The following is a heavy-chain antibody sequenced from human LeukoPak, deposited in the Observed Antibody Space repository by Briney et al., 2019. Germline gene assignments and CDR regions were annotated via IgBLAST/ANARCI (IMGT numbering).Heavy chain of an antibody. J-gene: IGHJ4*02. Sequence: SETLSLTCTVSGASISSSSYYWGWIRQPPGKGLEWIGSIYYSGSTHYNPSLKSRVTISVDTSKNQFSLKLSYVTAEDTAVYYCARGGSSWYDYFGYWGQGTLVTVSS. CDR1: GASISSSSYY. CDR2: IYYSGST. V-gene: IGHV4-39*01. CDR3: ARGGSSWYDYFGY. D-gene: IGHD6-13*01.